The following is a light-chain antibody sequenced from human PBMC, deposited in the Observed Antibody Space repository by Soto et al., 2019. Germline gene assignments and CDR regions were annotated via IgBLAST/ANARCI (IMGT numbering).Light chain of an antibody. CDR2: DDN. Sequence: QSVMTQPPSVSAAPGQKVTISCSGSSSNIGGNSVSWYQQLPGTAPKHLIYDDNKRPSGIPDRFSGYQSGTSATLGITGFQTGDEADYYCQAYDYSLTASVFGGGTKVTVL. CDR3: QAYDYSLTASV. J-gene: IGLJ3*02. CDR1: SSNIGGNS. V-gene: IGLV1-51*01.